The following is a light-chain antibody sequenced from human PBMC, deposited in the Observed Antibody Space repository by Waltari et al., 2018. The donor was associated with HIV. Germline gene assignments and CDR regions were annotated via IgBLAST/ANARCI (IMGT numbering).Light chain of an antibody. J-gene: IGLJ3*02. CDR1: GSAVGSSNF. CDR3: CSYVNTRTPVV. V-gene: IGLV2-11*01. Sequence: QSALTQPRSVSGSPGQWVSISCTATGSAVGSSNFVSWYQRHPGKAPKLMIFDVDQRPSGVPARFSGSKSGNTASLTISGLQADDEAEYYCCSYVNTRTPVVFGGGTQVTVL. CDR2: DVD.